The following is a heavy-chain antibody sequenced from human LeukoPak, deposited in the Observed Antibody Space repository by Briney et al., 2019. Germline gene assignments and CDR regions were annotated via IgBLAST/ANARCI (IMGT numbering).Heavy chain of an antibody. CDR1: GYSFTSYW. D-gene: IGHD3-3*01. J-gene: IGHJ6*03. CDR2: IYPGDSDT. V-gene: IGHV5-51*01. CDR3: ARFWSDDFWSGYPYYYYYMDV. Sequence: GESLKISCKGSGYSFTSYWIGWVRQMPGKGLEWMGIIYPGDSDTRYSPSFQGQVTISADKSISTAYLQWSSLKASDTAMYYCARFWSDDFWSGYPYYYYYMDVWGKGTTVTVSS.